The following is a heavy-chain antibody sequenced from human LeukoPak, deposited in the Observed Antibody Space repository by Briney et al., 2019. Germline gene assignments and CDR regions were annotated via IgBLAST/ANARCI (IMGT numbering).Heavy chain of an antibody. J-gene: IGHJ6*02. CDR1: GYTFTSYG. CDR3: ARYIVVVPAAIGDYYYYGMDV. V-gene: IGHV1-18*01. Sequence: ASVKLSCKASGYTFTSYGISWVRQAPGQGLEWMGWISAYNGNTNYAQKLQGRVTMTTDTSTSTAYMELRSLRSDDTAVYYCARYIVVVPAAIGDYYYYGMDVWGQGTTVTVSS. D-gene: IGHD2-2*02. CDR2: ISAYNGNT.